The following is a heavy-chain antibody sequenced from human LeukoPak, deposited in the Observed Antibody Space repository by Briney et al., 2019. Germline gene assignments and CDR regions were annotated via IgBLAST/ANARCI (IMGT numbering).Heavy chain of an antibody. CDR3: ARVPSGSYYYFDY. Sequence: GGTLRHSCAASGFTVSSNYMSWVRQATGKGLEWVSVIYSGGSTYYADSVKGRFTISRHNSKNTLYLQMNSLRAEDTAVYYCARVPSGSYYYFDYWGQGTLVTVSS. CDR1: GFTVSSNY. D-gene: IGHD1-26*01. J-gene: IGHJ4*02. CDR2: IYSGGST. V-gene: IGHV3-53*04.